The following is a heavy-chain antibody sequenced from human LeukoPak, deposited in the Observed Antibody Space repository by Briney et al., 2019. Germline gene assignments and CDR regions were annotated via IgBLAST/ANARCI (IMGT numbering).Heavy chain of an antibody. D-gene: IGHD2-15*01. CDR2: IYYSGST. CDR3: ARSGPRGYYVMDV. CDR1: GGSISSYY. V-gene: IGHV4-59*12. J-gene: IGHJ6*02. Sequence: SETLSLTCTVSGGSISSYYWSWIRQPPGKGLEWIGYIYYSGSTNYNPSLKSRVTISVDRSKNQFSLKLSSGTAADTAVYYCARSGPRGYYVMDVWGQGTTVTVSS.